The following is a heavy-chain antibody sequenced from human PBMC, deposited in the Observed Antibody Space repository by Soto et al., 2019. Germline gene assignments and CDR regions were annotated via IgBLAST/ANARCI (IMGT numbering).Heavy chain of an antibody. CDR1: GDSVARNRAV. Sequence: SQTRSLTCAISGDSVARNRAVWNWIRQSPSRGLEWLGRTYYRSKWYNDYAVSVKSRITINPDTSKNQFSLQLNSMTPEDTAVYYCARGFRGFDPWGQGTLVTVSS. D-gene: IGHD3-10*01. V-gene: IGHV6-1*01. CDR3: ARGFRGFDP. J-gene: IGHJ5*02. CDR2: TYYRSKWYN.